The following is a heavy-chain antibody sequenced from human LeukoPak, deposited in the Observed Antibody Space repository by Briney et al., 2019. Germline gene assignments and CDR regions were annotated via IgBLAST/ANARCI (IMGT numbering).Heavy chain of an antibody. D-gene: IGHD5-12*01. V-gene: IGHV3-21*01. CDR2: ISSSSSYI. J-gene: IGHJ4*02. CDR3: ARDSTLWSGYDEGSFDY. Sequence: PGGSLRLSCAASGFTFSSYSMNWVRQAPGEALEWVSSISSSSSYIYYADSVKGRFTISRDNAKNSLYLQMNSLRAEDTAVYYCARDSTLWSGYDEGSFDYWGQGTLVTVSS. CDR1: GFTFSSYS.